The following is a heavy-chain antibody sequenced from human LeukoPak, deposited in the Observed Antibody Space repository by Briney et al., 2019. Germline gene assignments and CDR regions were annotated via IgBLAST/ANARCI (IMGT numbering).Heavy chain of an antibody. J-gene: IGHJ5*02. CDR1: GGSFNGYY. V-gene: IGHV4-34*01. Sequence: SETLSLTCAVYGGSFNGYYWSWIRQPPGKGLEWIGEGGNSGGTKFNPSLKSRVTISADTSKNQFSLKLSSVTAADTAVYYCAKNGQSGFSFDPWGQGTLVTVSS. CDR3: AKNGQSGFSFDP. CDR2: GGNSGGT. D-gene: IGHD1-26*01.